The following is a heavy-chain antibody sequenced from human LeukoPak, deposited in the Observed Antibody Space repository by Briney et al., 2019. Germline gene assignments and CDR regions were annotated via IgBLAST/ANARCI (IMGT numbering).Heavy chain of an antibody. J-gene: IGHJ4*02. CDR3: AREVEDFWSGYYIGMVDY. CDR1: GGSFSGYY. CDR2: IYTSGST. V-gene: IGHV4-4*07. Sequence: SETLSLTCAVYGGSFSGYYWSWIRQPAGKGPEWIGRIYTSGSTNYNPSLKSRVTMSVDTSKNQFSLKLSSVTAADTAVYYCAREVEDFWSGYYIGMVDYWGQGTLVTVSS. D-gene: IGHD3-3*01.